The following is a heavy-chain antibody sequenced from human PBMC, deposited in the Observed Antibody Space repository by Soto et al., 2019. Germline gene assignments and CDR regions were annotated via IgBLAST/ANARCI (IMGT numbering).Heavy chain of an antibody. Sequence: QVQLVQSGAEVKKPGASVNVSCKASGYTFTSYGISWVRQAPGQGLEWMGWISAYNGNTNYAQKLQGRVTMTTDTSTSTAYMELRSLRSDDTAVYYCARDASPYGDYSGFDYWGQGTLVTVSS. D-gene: IGHD4-17*01. CDR1: GYTFTSYG. J-gene: IGHJ4*02. CDR2: ISAYNGNT. CDR3: ARDASPYGDYSGFDY. V-gene: IGHV1-18*01.